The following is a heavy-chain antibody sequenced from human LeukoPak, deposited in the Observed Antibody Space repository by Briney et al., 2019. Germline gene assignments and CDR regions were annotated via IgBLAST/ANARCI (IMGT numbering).Heavy chain of an antibody. V-gene: IGHV4-61*02. J-gene: IGHJ5*02. CDR1: GGSISSGSYY. Sequence: SETLSLTCTVSGGSISSGSYYWSWIRQPAGKGLEWIGRIYTSGSTNYNPSLKSRVTISVDTSKNQFSLKLSSVTAADTAVYYCARVRGSYFRFDPWGQGTLVTVSS. CDR3: ARVRGSYFRFDP. D-gene: IGHD1-26*01. CDR2: IYTSGST.